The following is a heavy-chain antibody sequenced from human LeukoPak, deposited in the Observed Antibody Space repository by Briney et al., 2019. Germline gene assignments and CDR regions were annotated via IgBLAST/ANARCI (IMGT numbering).Heavy chain of an antibody. V-gene: IGHV4-59*12. D-gene: IGHD4/OR15-4a*01. CDR3: ARYANSPYYYYAMDV. CDR1: GSSIIGYY. CDR2: IYYSGST. J-gene: IGHJ6*02. Sequence: ASETLSLTCTVSGSSIIGYYLSWIRQPPGKGLEWIGSIYYSGSTNYNPSLKSRVTISVETSKNQFSLKLSSVTAADTAVYYCARYANSPYYYYAMDVWGQGTTVTVSS.